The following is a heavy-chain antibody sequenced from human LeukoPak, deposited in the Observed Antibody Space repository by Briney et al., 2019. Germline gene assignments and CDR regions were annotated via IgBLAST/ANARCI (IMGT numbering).Heavy chain of an antibody. CDR1: GGTFGSYA. Sequence: SVKVSCKASGGTFGSYAISWVRQAPGQGLEWMGRIIPIFGTANYAQKFQGRVTITTDESTSTAYMELSSLRSEDTAVYYCARSENYDFWSGDAFDYRGQGTLVTVSS. D-gene: IGHD3-3*01. CDR3: ARSENYDFWSGDAFDY. CDR2: IIPIFGTA. J-gene: IGHJ4*02. V-gene: IGHV1-69*05.